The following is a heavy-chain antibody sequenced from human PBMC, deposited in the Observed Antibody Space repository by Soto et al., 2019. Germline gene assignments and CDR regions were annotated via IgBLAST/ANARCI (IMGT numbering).Heavy chain of an antibody. V-gene: IGHV4-30-4*01. J-gene: IGHJ4*02. Sequence: SETLSLTCSGSGGSINSYTNYWSWIRQTPSRGLEWIGYIYYSGTTYYNPSLKSRVTISIDTSKNQFSLSLTSVVAADTAVYYCVREIVDSFASSGHPDHWGQGTLVTVS. CDR3: VREIVDSFASSGHPDH. CDR2: IYYSGTT. CDR1: GGSINSYTNY. D-gene: IGHD1-26*01.